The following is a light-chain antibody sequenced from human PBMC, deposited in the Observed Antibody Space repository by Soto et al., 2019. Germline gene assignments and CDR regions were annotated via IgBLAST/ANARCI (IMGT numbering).Light chain of an antibody. Sequence: DIQMTQSPSTLSASIGDRVTITCRASQSINNWLAWYQQKPGKAPKVLIYKASSLESGVPSRFSGCESGTEFTLAINSLQPDDFATYYCQQYDTYPFTFGPGTKVDIK. V-gene: IGKV1-5*03. CDR2: KAS. CDR1: QSINNW. J-gene: IGKJ3*01. CDR3: QQYDTYPFT.